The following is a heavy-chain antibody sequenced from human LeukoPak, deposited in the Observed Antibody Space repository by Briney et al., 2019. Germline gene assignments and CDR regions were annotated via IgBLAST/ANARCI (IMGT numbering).Heavy chain of an antibody. CDR1: GFTVSSNY. CDR3: ARGVCSSTSCYVFPGGFYYMDV. D-gene: IGHD2-2*01. Sequence: GGSLRLSCAASGFTVSSNYMSWVRQAPGKGLEWVSVIYSGGSTYYADSVKGRFTISRDNSKNTLYLQMNSLRAEDTAVYYCARGVCSSTSCYVFPGGFYYMDVRGKRTTVTISS. CDR2: IYSGGST. J-gene: IGHJ6*03. V-gene: IGHV3-53*01.